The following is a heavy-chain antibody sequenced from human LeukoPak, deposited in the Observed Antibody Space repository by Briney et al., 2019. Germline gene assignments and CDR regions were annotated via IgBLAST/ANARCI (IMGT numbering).Heavy chain of an antibody. Sequence: GRSLRLSCAASGFTFSSHGMHWVRQAPGKGREWVAVIWYDGSDKYYAASVKGRFTISRDNSKNTLYLQMTSLRADDTAVYYCARDRVLHYFDYWGQGALVTVSS. J-gene: IGHJ4*02. CDR2: IWYDGSDK. CDR3: ARDRVLHYFDY. V-gene: IGHV3-33*01. CDR1: GFTFSSHG. D-gene: IGHD3-16*01.